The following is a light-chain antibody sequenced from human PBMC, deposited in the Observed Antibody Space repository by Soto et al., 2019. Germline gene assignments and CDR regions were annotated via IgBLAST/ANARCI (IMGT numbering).Light chain of an antibody. J-gene: IGKJ1*01. CDR2: GAS. CDR1: QSVSSSY. Sequence: EIVLTQSPGNMSLSPGERATLSCRARQSVSSSYLAWYQQKPGQAPRLLIYGASSRDTGIPDRFSGSGSGTDFTLTISRVEPEDFAVDYCQQYGSSRWTFGQGTKVEIK. V-gene: IGKV3-20*01. CDR3: QQYGSSRWT.